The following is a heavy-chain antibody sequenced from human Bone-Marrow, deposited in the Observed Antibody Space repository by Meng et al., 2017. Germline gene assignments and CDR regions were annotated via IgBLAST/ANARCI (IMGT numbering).Heavy chain of an antibody. D-gene: IGHD4-11*01. CDR3: ARGPTTMAHDFDY. J-gene: IGHJ4*02. V-gene: IGHV4-34*01. CDR2: INHSGST. Sequence: SETLSLTCVVSGGSFSDYYWSWIRQPPGKGLEWIGEINHSGSTNYNPSLESQATISVDTSQNNLSLKLSSVTAADSAVYYCARGPTTMAHDFDYWGQGTLVTVSS. CDR1: GGSFSDYY.